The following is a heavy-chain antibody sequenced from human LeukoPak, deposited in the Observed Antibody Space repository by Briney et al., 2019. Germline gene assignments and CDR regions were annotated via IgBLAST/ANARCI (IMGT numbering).Heavy chain of an antibody. D-gene: IGHD3-22*01. J-gene: IGHJ4*02. V-gene: IGHV4-34*01. Sequence: SETLSLTCAVYGGSFSGYYWSWIRQPPGKGLEWIGEINHSGSTNCNPSLKSRVTISVDTSKNQFSPKLSSVTAADTAVYYCARRFSPYYYDSSGYKGGFDYWGQGTLVTVSS. CDR3: ARRFSPYYYDSSGYKGGFDY. CDR1: GGSFSGYY. CDR2: INHSGST.